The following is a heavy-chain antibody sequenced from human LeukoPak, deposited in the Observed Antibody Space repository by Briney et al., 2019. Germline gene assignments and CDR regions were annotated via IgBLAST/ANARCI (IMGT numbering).Heavy chain of an antibody. Sequence: PSETLSLTCTVSGDSMSNYYWSWIRQPPGKGLERIGYIYYSGSTSYNPSLKSRVTISEDTSKNQFSLKLSSVTAADTAVYYCARSVVLYYFDYLVQGTLVTVSS. D-gene: IGHD2-2*01. CDR2: IYYSGST. CDR3: ARSVVLYYFDY. CDR1: GDSMSNYY. V-gene: IGHV4-59*01. J-gene: IGHJ4*02.